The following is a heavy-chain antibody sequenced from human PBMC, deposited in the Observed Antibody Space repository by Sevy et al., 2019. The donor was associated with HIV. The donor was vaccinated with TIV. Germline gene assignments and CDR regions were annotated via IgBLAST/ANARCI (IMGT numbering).Heavy chain of an antibody. V-gene: IGHV3-13*01. CDR3: ARDLRDGEDIFQYYGMDV. CDR2: IGAAGDT. J-gene: IGHJ6*02. D-gene: IGHD4-17*01. CDR1: GFTFSSFD. Sequence: GGSLRLSCEASGFTFSSFDMHWVRQATGKGLEWISTIGAAGDTNYLGSVKGRLTISRENAKNSLYLQMNSLRAGDTALYYCARDLRDGEDIFQYYGMDVWGRGTTVTVSS.